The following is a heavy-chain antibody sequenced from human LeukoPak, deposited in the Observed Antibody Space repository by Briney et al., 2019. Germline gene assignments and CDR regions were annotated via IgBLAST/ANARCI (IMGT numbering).Heavy chain of an antibody. J-gene: IGHJ4*02. CDR1: GFTFSSYG. CDR3: AKGPYYYGSGSYYFDY. CDR2: IMYDGSNK. D-gene: IGHD3-10*01. Sequence: PGGSLRLSCAASGFTFSSYGMHWVRRAPGKGLEWVAFIMYDGSNKYYADSVKGRFTISRDNSKNTLYLQMNSLSAEDTAVYYCAKGPYYYGSGSYYFDYWGQGTLVTVSS. V-gene: IGHV3-30*02.